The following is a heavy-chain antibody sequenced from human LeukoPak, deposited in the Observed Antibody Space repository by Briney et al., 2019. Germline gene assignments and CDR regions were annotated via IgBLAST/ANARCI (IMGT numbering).Heavy chain of an antibody. J-gene: IGHJ4*02. V-gene: IGHV3-49*04. CDR1: GFTFSSYA. CDR3: TREKRYFDWFQADY. Sequence: GGSLRLSCAASGFTFSSYAMSWVRQAPGKGLEWVGFIRNKAYGGTAEYAASVKGRFTISRDDSKTIAYLRMNSLKTEDTAVYYCTREKRYFDWFQADYWGQGTLVTVSS. CDR2: IRNKAYGGTA. D-gene: IGHD3-9*01.